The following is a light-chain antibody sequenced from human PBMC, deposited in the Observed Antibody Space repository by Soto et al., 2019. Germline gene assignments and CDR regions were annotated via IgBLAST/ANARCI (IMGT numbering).Light chain of an antibody. V-gene: IGKV1-39*01. CDR2: ATS. Sequence: QMTQSPSSLSASVVDRISITFRASQTVSTYLNWYQQKPGKAPTLLISATSTLQSGVPSRFSGSGSGTEFTLTINSLQPDDFATYYCQQYDSYYPFGQGTKVDIK. CDR3: QQYDSYYP. CDR1: QTVSTY. J-gene: IGKJ2*01.